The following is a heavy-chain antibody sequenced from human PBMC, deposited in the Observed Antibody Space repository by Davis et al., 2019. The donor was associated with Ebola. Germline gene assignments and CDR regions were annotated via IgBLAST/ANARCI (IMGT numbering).Heavy chain of an antibody. V-gene: IGHV4-34*01. CDR1: GGSFSGYY. Sequence: SETLSLTCAVYGGSFSGYYWSWIRQPPGKGLEWIGEINHSGSTNYNPSLKSRVTISVDTSKNQFSLKLSSVTAADTAVYYCARLPHRGIAARRGFDYWGQGTLVTVSS. CDR3: ARLPHRGIAARRGFDY. J-gene: IGHJ4*02. D-gene: IGHD6-6*01. CDR2: INHSGST.